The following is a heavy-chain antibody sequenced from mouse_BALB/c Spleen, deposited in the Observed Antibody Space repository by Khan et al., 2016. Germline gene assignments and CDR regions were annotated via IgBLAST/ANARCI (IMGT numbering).Heavy chain of an antibody. Sequence: VQLKESGAELVKPGASVKLSCTASGFNIKDTYMHWVKQRPEQGLEWMGRIDPANGNTKYDPKFQGKATITADTSSNTAYLQLSSLTSEDTAAYSATESPSGCYVAFDYWGQGTLVTVSA. CDR3: TESPSGCYVAFDY. CDR2: IDPANGNT. D-gene: IGHD1-1*02. J-gene: IGHJ3*01. V-gene: IGHV14-3*02. CDR1: GFNIKDTY.